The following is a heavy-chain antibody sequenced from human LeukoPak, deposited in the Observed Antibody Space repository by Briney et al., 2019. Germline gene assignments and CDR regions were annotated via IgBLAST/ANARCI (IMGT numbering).Heavy chain of an antibody. CDR3: ARGTWIQLSSQGYYYYYMDV. Sequence: SGGSLRLSCAASGFTFSSYSMNWVRQAPGKGLEWVSYISSSSSTIYYADSVKGRFTISRDNAKNSLYLQMNSLRAEDTAVYYCARGTWIQLSSQGYYYYYMDVWGKGTTVTVSS. J-gene: IGHJ6*03. V-gene: IGHV3-48*01. CDR2: ISSSSSTI. CDR1: GFTFSSYS. D-gene: IGHD5-18*01.